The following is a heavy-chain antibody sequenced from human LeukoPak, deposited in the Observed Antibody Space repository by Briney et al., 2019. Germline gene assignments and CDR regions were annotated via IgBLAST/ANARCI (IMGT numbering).Heavy chain of an antibody. V-gene: IGHV3-7*02. CDR1: GLTFSTYW. CDR3: ARLKGESSLFDY. Sequence: GGSLRLSCGASGLTFSTYWMTWVRQAPGQGLEWVANIRQGGNETYYVDSVRGRFTISRDDTKNSLYLQMDSLRAEDTAVYYCARLKGESSLFDYWGQGILVTVSS. CDR2: IRQGGNET. J-gene: IGHJ4*02. D-gene: IGHD1-26*01.